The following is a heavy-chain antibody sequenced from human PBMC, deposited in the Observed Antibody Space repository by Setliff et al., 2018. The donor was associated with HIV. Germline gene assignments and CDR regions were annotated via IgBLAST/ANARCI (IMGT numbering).Heavy chain of an antibody. Sequence: PGGSLRLSCAASGFIFSSYAMHWVRQAPGKGLEWVAVMSYDGNNKYYADSVKGRFTISRDNCKNTLFLQMNSLRAEDTAVYYCAKDLSGYSSSWYFAFDIWGQGTMVTVSS. V-gene: IGHV3-30*01. D-gene: IGHD6-13*01. CDR1: GFIFSSYA. CDR3: AKDLSGYSSSWYFAFDI. J-gene: IGHJ3*02. CDR2: MSYDGNNK.